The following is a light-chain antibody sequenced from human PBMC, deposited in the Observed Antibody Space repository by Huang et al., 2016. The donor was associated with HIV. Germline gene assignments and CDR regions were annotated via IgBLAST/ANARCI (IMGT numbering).Light chain of an antibody. CDR3: HQYNNWPPWT. V-gene: IGKV3-15*01. Sequence: EILMTQSPATLSVSPGERAPLSCRASPSVGSNLAWYQQKPGQAPRLLIYGASTRATGSPARFSGSASGTEFTLTISSLQSEEFAVYYCHQYNNWPPWTFGQGTKVEIK. J-gene: IGKJ1*01. CDR1: PSVGSN. CDR2: GAS.